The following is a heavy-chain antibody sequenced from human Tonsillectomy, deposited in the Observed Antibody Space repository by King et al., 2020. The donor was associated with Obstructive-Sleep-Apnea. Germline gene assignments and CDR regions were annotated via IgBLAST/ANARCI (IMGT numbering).Heavy chain of an antibody. J-gene: IGHJ6*02. D-gene: IGHD5-12*01. CDR1: GFTFSSYW. CDR3: ARAGYSGYRVGYYYYGMDV. Sequence: EVQLVESGGGLVQPGGSLRLSCAASGFTFSSYWMSWVRQAPGKGLEWVANIKQDGSEKYYVDSVKGRFTISRDNAKNSLYLQMNSLRAEDTAVYYCARAGYSGYRVGYYYYGMDVWGQGTTVTVSS. V-gene: IGHV3-7*01. CDR2: IKQDGSEK.